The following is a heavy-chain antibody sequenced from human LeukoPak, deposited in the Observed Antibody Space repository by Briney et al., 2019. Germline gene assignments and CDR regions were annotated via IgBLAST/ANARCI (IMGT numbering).Heavy chain of an antibody. CDR1: GFTSSSYS. D-gene: IGHD6-13*01. Sequence: GGSLRLSCAASGFTSSSYSMNWVRQAPGKGLEWVSSISSSSSYIYYADSVKGRFTISRDNAKNSLYLQMNSLRAEDTAVYYCARGRVVAAAGTNFDYWGQGTLVTVSS. CDR2: ISSSSSYI. V-gene: IGHV3-21*01. CDR3: ARGRVVAAAGTNFDY. J-gene: IGHJ4*02.